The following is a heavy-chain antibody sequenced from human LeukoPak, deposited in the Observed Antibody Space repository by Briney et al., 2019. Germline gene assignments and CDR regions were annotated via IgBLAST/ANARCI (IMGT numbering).Heavy chain of an antibody. J-gene: IGHJ4*02. CDR1: GFTFSSYA. Sequence: GGSLRLSCAASGFTFSSYAMSWVRQAPGKGLEWVSTISGSGGSTNHADSVKGRFTISRDNSKNTLYLQMNSLRAEDTAVYYCAKDPYDSSGYFVDYWGQGTLITVSS. D-gene: IGHD3-22*01. CDR3: AKDPYDSSGYFVDY. V-gene: IGHV3-23*01. CDR2: ISGSGGST.